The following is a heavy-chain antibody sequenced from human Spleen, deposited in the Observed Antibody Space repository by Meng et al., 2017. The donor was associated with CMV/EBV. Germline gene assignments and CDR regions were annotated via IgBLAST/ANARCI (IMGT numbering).Heavy chain of an antibody. CDR1: GFTFSNYA. CDR2: ISDDGNKR. D-gene: IGHD3-3*01. Sequence: GESLKISCAASGFTFSNYAMHWVRQAPGKGLEWVAVISDDGNKRNFGNSVKGRFTISRDNSRNTLYLQINSLRGDDTAVYYCAREGDVLRFLEWPMGAMDVWGRGTAVTVSS. CDR3: AREGDVLRFLEWPMGAMDV. J-gene: IGHJ6*02. V-gene: IGHV3-30*04.